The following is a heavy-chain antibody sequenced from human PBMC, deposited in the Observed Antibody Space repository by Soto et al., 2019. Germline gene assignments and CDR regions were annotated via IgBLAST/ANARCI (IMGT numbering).Heavy chain of an antibody. CDR1: GFTFRSYA. V-gene: IGHV3-21*01. J-gene: IGHJ4*02. D-gene: IGHD3-9*01. CDR3: AREPGYRSDY. Sequence: EVQLVESGGGLVKPGGSLRLSCAASGFTFRSYAMNWVRQAPGKGLEWVSSISSSGSHTYYADSMKGRFTVSRDNAKNSLYLQMSSLRVEDTAVYYCAREPGYRSDYWGQGALVTVSS. CDR2: ISSSGSHT.